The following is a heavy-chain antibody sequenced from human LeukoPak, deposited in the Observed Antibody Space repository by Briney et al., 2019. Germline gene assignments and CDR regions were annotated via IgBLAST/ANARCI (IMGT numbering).Heavy chain of an antibody. J-gene: IGHJ6*02. CDR1: GFSFSSYA. CDR3: ARDMSDYYYGMDV. D-gene: IGHD3-10*02. Sequence: GGSLRLSCAASGFSFSSYAMGWVRQAPGKGLEWVSSISVSGGLTYYADSLEGRFTTSRDNAKNSLYLQMNSLRAEDTAVYYCARDMSDYYYGMDVWGQGTTVTVSS. CDR2: ISVSGGLT. V-gene: IGHV3-23*01.